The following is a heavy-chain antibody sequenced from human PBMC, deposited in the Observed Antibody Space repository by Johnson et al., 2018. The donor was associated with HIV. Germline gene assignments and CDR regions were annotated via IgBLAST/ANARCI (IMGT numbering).Heavy chain of an antibody. V-gene: IGHV3-74*01. CDR3: ARAGKTVTFDI. CDR1: GFTFDDYG. CDR2: INSDESST. J-gene: IGHJ3*02. D-gene: IGHD1-14*01. Sequence: EKLVESGGGLVQPGRSLRLSCAASGFTFDDYGMSWVRQAPGKGLVWVSSINSDESSTNYAESVKGRFTISRDNAKNTLYLQMNSLRAEDTAVYYCARAGKTVTFDIWGQGTMVTVSS.